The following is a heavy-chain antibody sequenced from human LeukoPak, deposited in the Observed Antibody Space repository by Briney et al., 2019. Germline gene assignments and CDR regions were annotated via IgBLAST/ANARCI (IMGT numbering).Heavy chain of an antibody. D-gene: IGHD2-2*01. CDR3: ARAPFLLDIVVVPAAVDP. CDR1: GYTFTSYG. CDR2: ISAYNGNT. Sequence: ASVKVSCKASGYTFTSYGIRWVRQAPGQGLEWMGWISAYNGNTNYAQKLQGRVTMTTDTSTSTAYMELRSLRSDDTAVYYCARAPFLLDIVVVPAAVDPWGQGTLVTVSS. V-gene: IGHV1-18*01. J-gene: IGHJ5*02.